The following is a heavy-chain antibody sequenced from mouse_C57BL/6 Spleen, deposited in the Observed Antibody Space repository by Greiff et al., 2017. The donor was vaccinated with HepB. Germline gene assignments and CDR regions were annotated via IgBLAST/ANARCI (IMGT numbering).Heavy chain of an antibody. CDR2: INPNYGTT. CDR1: GYSFTDYN. V-gene: IGHV1-39*01. J-gene: IGHJ2*01. CDR3: ASRYYYGSSYGY. D-gene: IGHD1-1*01. Sequence: VQLQQSGPELVKPGASVKISCKASGYSFTDYNMNWVKQSNGKSLEWIGVINPNYGTTSYNQKFKGKATLTVDQSSSTAYMHLNSLTSEDSAVYYGASRYYYGSSYGYWGQGTTLTVSS.